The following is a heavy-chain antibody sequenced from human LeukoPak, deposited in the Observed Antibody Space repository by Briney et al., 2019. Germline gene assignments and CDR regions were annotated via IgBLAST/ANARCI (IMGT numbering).Heavy chain of an antibody. CDR2: IWHDGSNK. J-gene: IGHJ4*02. D-gene: IGHD1-14*01. Sequence: RSLRLSCAASGFTFSTYVIHWVRQAPGKGLEWVALIWHDGSNKYYGDSVKDRFTISRDNSKNTLYLQMDSLRDEDTAVYYCARTSEGGYFDYWGQGAVVTVSS. CDR1: GFTFSTYV. CDR3: ARTSEGGYFDY. V-gene: IGHV3-33*01.